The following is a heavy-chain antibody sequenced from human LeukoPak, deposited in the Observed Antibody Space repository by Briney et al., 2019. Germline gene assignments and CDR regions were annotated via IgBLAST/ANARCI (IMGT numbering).Heavy chain of an antibody. J-gene: IGHJ4*02. Sequence: SETLSLTCTVSGGSISSSSYYWGWIRQPPGKGLEWIGSIYYSGSTYYNPSLKSRVTISVDTSKNQFSLKLSSVTAADTAVYYCARCGVAVAGTHPFDYWGQGTLVTVSS. CDR2: IYYSGST. D-gene: IGHD6-19*01. CDR3: ARCGVAVAGTHPFDY. CDR1: GGSISSSSYY. V-gene: IGHV4-39*07.